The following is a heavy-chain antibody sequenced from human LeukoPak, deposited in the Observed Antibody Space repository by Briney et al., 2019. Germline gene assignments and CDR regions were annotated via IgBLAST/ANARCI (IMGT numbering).Heavy chain of an antibody. CDR3: AKGPAKLTPYYYYMDV. V-gene: IGHV3-74*01. CDR2: VKGDGRTT. CDR1: GLTFSDFW. J-gene: IGHJ6*03. Sequence: PGGSLRLSCAASGLTFSDFWMHWVRQPPGKGLVWVALVKGDGRTTIYADSVKGRFTISRDNSKNTLYLQMNSLRAEDTAVYYCAKGPAKLTPYYYYMDVWGKGTTVTVSS. D-gene: IGHD1-1*01.